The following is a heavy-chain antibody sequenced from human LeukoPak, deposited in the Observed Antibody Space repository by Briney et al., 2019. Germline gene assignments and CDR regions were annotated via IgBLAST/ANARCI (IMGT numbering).Heavy chain of an antibody. CDR1: GGSITSSNYQ. D-gene: IGHD2-8*01. J-gene: IGHJ5*02. CDR2: ISYNGST. V-gene: IGHV4-39*01. CDR3: ARLWVLQRGTNRFDP. Sequence: PSETLSLTCTVSGGSITSSNYQCGWIRQPPGKGLEWIGSISYNGSTYFNLSLKSRVTISVDTSNNQFSLKLSTVTASDTAVYYCARLWVLQRGTNRFDPWGKGTLVTVSS.